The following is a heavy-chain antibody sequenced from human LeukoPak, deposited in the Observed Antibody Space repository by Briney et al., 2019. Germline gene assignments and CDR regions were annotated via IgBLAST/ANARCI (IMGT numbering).Heavy chain of an antibody. V-gene: IGHV3-23*01. J-gene: IGHJ4*02. Sequence: ASVKVSCKASGGTFSSYAMSWVRQAPGKGLEWVSGVSGTGDNTYYADSVKGRFTISRDNSKNTLYLQMNSLRAEDTAVYYCAAQWEVLRMFDYWGQGTLVTVSS. CDR3: AAQWEVLRMFDY. CDR2: VSGTGDNT. D-gene: IGHD1-26*01. CDR1: GGTFSSYA.